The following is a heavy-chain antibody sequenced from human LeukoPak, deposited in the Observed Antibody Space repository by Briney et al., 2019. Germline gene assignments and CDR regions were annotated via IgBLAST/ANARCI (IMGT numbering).Heavy chain of an antibody. CDR3: ARGDYVWGSYRPDYFDY. D-gene: IGHD3-16*02. CDR1: GGTFSSYA. CDR2: IIPIFGTA. V-gene: IGHV1-69*05. Sequence: GASVKVSCKASGGTFSSYAISWVRQAPGEGVEWMGGIIPIFGTANYAQKFQGRVTITTDESTSTAYMELSSLRSEDTAVYYCARGDYVWGSYRPDYFDYWGQGTLVTVSS. J-gene: IGHJ4*02.